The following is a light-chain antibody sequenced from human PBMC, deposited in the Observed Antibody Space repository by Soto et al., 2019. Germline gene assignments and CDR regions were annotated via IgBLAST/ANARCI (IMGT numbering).Light chain of an antibody. V-gene: IGLV3-21*02. CDR3: QVWDSSSDVVV. J-gene: IGLJ2*01. CDR1: NIGSKS. CDR2: DDS. Sequence: SYVLTQSPSLSVAPGQTAKIPCGGNNIGSKSVHWYQQKPGQAPILVVYDDSGRPSGIPERFSGSNSGNTATLTINRVEAGDHADYYCQVWDSSSDVVVFGGGTKLTVL.